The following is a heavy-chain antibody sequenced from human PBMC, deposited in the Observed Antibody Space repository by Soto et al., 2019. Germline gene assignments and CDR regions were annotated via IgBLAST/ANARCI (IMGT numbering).Heavy chain of an antibody. CDR1: GGPLSSFY. V-gene: IGHV4-59*01. D-gene: IGHD4-4*01. CDR2: IYYTGST. Sequence: SETLSLTCNSSGGPLSSFYYSWIRQAPGKGLEWIGYIYYTGSTNYNPSLKSRVTLSVDTSKNQFSLKLTSVTAADTAVYFCARTYCTTTACQAHGIDVWGQGTTVTVSS. J-gene: IGHJ6*02. CDR3: ARTYCTTTACQAHGIDV.